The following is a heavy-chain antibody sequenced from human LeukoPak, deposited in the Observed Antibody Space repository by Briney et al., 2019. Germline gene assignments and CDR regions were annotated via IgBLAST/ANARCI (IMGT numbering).Heavy chain of an antibody. D-gene: IGHD3-22*01. CDR3: ARVGTWGTHSSGYYGGGFFDY. Sequence: SVKVSCKASGGTFSSYTISWVRQAPGQGLEWMGRIIPILGIANYAQKFQGRVTITADKSTSTAYMELSSLRSEDTAVYYCARVGTWGTHSSGYYGGGFFDYWGQGTLVTVSS. V-gene: IGHV1-69*02. J-gene: IGHJ4*02. CDR1: GGTFSSYT. CDR2: IIPILGIA.